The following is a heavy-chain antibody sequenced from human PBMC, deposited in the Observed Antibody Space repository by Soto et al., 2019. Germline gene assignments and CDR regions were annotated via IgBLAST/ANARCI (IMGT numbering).Heavy chain of an antibody. CDR2: TYYSGST. Sequence: SETLSLTCTGSGGSLSSGGYYWSWIRQRQGKGLEWIGYTYYSGSTTYNPTLKRRVTISVDTSKNQFSLNLTSVTAADTAMYYCVRDVKFGPTWLSGFGYWGQGTPVTVSS. V-gene: IGHV4-61*08. CDR1: GGSLSSGGYY. CDR3: VRDVKFGPTWLSGFGY. J-gene: IGHJ4*02. D-gene: IGHD3-9*01.